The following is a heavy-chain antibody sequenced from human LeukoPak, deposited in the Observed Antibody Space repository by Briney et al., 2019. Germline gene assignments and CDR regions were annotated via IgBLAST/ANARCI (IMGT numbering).Heavy chain of an antibody. D-gene: IGHD3-10*01. CDR1: GGSISSGDYY. CDR2: IYYSGST. J-gene: IGHJ4*02. V-gene: IGHV4-61*08. CDR3: ARVSYYYGSGSKLGVFDY. Sequence: SETLSLTCTVSGGSISSGDYYWSWIRQPPGKGLEWIGYIYYSGSTNYNPSLKSRVTISVDTSKNQFSLKLSSVTAADTAVYYCARVSYYYGSGSKLGVFDYWGQGTLVTVSS.